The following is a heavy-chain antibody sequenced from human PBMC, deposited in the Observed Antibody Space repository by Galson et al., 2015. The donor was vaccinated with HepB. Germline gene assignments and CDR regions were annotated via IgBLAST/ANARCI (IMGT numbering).Heavy chain of an antibody. CDR3: AREGVRGVRSFGFDP. V-gene: IGHV1-18*01. CDR1: GYTFTSYG. D-gene: IGHD3-10*01. Sequence: SVKVSCKASGYTFTSYGISWVRQAPGQGLEWMGWISAYNGNTNYAQKLQGRVTMTTDTSTSTAYMELSSLRSEDTAVYYCAREGVRGVRSFGFDPWGQGTLVTVSS. J-gene: IGHJ5*02. CDR2: ISAYNGNT.